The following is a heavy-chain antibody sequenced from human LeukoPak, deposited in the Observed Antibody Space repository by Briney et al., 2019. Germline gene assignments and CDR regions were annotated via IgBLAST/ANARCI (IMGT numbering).Heavy chain of an antibody. CDR2: ISSSSSYI. D-gene: IGHD6-19*01. Sequence: KPGGSLRLSCAASGFTFSSYSMNWVRQAPGKGLEWVSSISSSSSYIYYADPVKGRFTISRDNSKNSLYLQMNSLRAEDTAVYYCARDPEVAVAVKSNWFDPCGQGTLVTVSS. V-gene: IGHV3-21*01. J-gene: IGHJ5*01. CDR1: GFTFSSYS. CDR3: ARDPEVAVAVKSNWFDP.